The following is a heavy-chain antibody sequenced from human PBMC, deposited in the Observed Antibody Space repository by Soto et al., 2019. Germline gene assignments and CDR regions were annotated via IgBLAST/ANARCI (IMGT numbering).Heavy chain of an antibody. CDR2: INPNSGGT. Sequence: GASVKVSCKASGYTFTGYYMHWVRQAPGQGLEWMGWINPNSGGTNYAQKFQGWVTMTRDTSISTAYMELSRLRSDDTAVYYCARDASSHSSSWEDYYYYYGMDVWGQGTTVTVSS. V-gene: IGHV1-2*04. D-gene: IGHD6-13*01. CDR1: GYTFTGYY. J-gene: IGHJ6*02. CDR3: ARDASSHSSSWEDYYYYYGMDV.